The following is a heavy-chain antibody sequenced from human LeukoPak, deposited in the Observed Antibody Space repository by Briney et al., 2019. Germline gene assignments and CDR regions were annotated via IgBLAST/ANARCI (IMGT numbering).Heavy chain of an antibody. V-gene: IGHV3-21*01. CDR1: GFTFSSYS. CDR3: ARVGGSGCHFDY. J-gene: IGHJ4*02. CDR2: ISSSSSYI. Sequence: GGSLRLSCAASGFTFSSYSMNWVRQAPGKGLEWVSSISSSSSYIYYADSVKGRFTISRDNAKNSLYLQMNSLRAEDTAVYYCARVGGSGCHFDYWGQGSLVTASS. D-gene: IGHD6-19*01.